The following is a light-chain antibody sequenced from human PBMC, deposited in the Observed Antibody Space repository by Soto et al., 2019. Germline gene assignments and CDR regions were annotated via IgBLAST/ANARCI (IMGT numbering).Light chain of an antibody. V-gene: IGKV3-20*01. Sequence: EIVLTQSPGTLSLSPGGRVTLSCRASQSVSRNYVAWYQQKPGQSPRLLIYGASNRASGIPDRFSGSGSGADFTLSIARLEHEDFAMYYCQQYGSTPLTFGGGTKVEIK. CDR3: QQYGSTPLT. J-gene: IGKJ4*01. CDR2: GAS. CDR1: QSVSRNY.